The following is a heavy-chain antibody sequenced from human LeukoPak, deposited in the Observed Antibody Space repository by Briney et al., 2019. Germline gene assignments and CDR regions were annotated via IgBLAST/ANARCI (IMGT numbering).Heavy chain of an antibody. D-gene: IGHD5-24*01. CDR1: GFTFSSYG. Sequence: GGSLRLSCAASGFTFSSYGMHWVRQAPGKGLEWVAVISYDGSNKYYADSVKGRFTISRDNSKNTLYLQMNSLRAEDTAVYYCAKTSDGYGGFDYWGQGTLVTVSS. CDR3: AKTSDGYGGFDY. J-gene: IGHJ4*02. V-gene: IGHV3-30*18. CDR2: ISYDGSNK.